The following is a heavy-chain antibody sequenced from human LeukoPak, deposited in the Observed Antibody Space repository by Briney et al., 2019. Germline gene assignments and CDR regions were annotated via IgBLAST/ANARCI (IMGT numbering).Heavy chain of an antibody. CDR2: IIPIFGTA. J-gene: IGHJ4*02. CDR1: GGTFSSYA. Sequence: SVKVSCKASGGTFSSYAISWVRQAPGQGLEWMGGIIPIFGTANYAQKFQGRVTITTDVSTSTAYMELSSLRSEDTAVYYCARSCSGGSCYLRFDYWGQGTLVTVSS. V-gene: IGHV1-69*05. CDR3: ARSCSGGSCYLRFDY. D-gene: IGHD2-15*01.